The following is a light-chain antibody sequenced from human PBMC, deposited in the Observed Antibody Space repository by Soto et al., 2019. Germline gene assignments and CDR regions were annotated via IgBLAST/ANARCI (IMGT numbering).Light chain of an antibody. V-gene: IGKV3-20*01. CDR3: QQFGSSPFT. CDR2: GAS. J-gene: IGKJ3*01. Sequence: EIVLTQSPGTLSLSPGERATLSCRASQSVRSNYLTWYRQKPGQAPSLLIYGASSRATGIPDSFSGSGSGTDFNLTISRLEPGDFAVYYCQQFGSSPFTFGPGTKVDVK. CDR1: QSVRSNY.